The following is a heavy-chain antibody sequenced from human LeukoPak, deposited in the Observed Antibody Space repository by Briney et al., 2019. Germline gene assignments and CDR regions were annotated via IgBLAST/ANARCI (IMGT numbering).Heavy chain of an antibody. CDR1: GFTFSSYA. V-gene: IGHV3-30-3*01. D-gene: IGHD1-26*01. CDR3: ARDSGGSYSRGAFDI. J-gene: IGHJ3*02. Sequence: GGSLRLSCAASGFTFSSYAMHWVRQAPGKGLEWVAVISYDGSNKYYADSVKGRFTISRDNSKNTLYLQMNSLRAKDTAVYYCARDSGGSYSRGAFDIWGQGTMVTVSS. CDR2: ISYDGSNK.